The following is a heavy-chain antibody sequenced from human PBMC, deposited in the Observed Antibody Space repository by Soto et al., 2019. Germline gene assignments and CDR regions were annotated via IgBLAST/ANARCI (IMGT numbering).Heavy chain of an antibody. Sequence: SETLSLTCTVFGGSISSSSYYWGWIRQPPGKGLEWIGSIYYSGSTYYNPSLKSRVTISVDTSKNQFSLKLSSVTAADTAVYYCARRFWGYCSSTSCYADFDYWGQGTLVTVSS. CDR2: IYYSGST. CDR1: GGSISSSSYY. V-gene: IGHV4-39*01. CDR3: ARRFWGYCSSTSCYADFDY. J-gene: IGHJ4*02. D-gene: IGHD2-2*01.